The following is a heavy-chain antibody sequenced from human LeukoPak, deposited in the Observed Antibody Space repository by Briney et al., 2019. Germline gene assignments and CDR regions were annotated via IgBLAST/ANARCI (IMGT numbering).Heavy chain of an antibody. CDR1: GYTFTGYY. Sequence: ASVKVSCKASGYTFTGYYMHWVRQAPGQGLEWMGWINPNSGGTNYAQKFQGRVTMTRDTSISTAYMELSRLRSDDTAVYYCARDFGGYYDSSGYYLGYYYYMDVWGKGTTVTVSS. V-gene: IGHV1-2*02. J-gene: IGHJ6*03. CDR2: INPNSGGT. CDR3: ARDFGGYYDSSGYYLGYYYYMDV. D-gene: IGHD3-22*01.